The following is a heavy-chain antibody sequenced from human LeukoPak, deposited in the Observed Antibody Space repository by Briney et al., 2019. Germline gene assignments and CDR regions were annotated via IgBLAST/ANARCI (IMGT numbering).Heavy chain of an antibody. CDR1: GFRFSNAW. CDR2: IKSKADGGTA. V-gene: IGHV3-15*01. J-gene: IGHJ4*02. CDR3: ARVGEGCSGGSCSLTVYYFDY. D-gene: IGHD2-15*01. Sequence: GGSLRLSCVVSGFRFSNAWMNWVRQAPGKGLEWVGRIKSKADGGTADYAAPVNGRFTLSRDDSKNTLYLQMNSLKNEDSAVYYCARVGEGCSGGSCSLTVYYFDYWGQGTLVTVSS.